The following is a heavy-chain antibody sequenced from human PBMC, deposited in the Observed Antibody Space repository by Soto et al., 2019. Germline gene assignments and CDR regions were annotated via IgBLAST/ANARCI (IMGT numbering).Heavy chain of an antibody. CDR2: IAYDGNGK. D-gene: IGHD3-10*01. CDR3: GKDLGDYGPYYYGVDV. J-gene: IGHJ6*02. Sequence: QVQLVESGGGVVQPGTSLRLSCAASGFTFKTHAMHWVRQAPGKGLEWMAVIAYDGNGKFYADSVKGRFTISRDNSKNALYLQINTLRNEYTAVYYCGKDLGDYGPYYYGVDVWGQGTTVTVSS. CDR1: GFTFKTHA. V-gene: IGHV3-30*18.